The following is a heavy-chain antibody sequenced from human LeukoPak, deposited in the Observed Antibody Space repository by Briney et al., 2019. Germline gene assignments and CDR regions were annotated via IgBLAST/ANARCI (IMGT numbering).Heavy chain of an antibody. Sequence: GGSLRLSCAASGFTFSSYAMSWVRQAPGKGLEWVSAISGSGGSTYYADSVKGRFTISRDNFKNTLYLQMNSLRAEDTAVYYCAKPSPYDYGDPRISFDYWGQGTLVTVSS. CDR1: GFTFSSYA. J-gene: IGHJ4*02. CDR2: ISGSGGST. D-gene: IGHD4-17*01. V-gene: IGHV3-23*01. CDR3: AKPSPYDYGDPRISFDY.